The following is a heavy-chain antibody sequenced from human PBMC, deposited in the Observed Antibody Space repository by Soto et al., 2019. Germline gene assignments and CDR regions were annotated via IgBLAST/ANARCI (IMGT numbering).Heavy chain of an antibody. CDR3: ARDQVDIVATMGHYYYGMDV. V-gene: IGHV4-31*03. CDR1: GGSISSGGYY. J-gene: IGHJ6*02. D-gene: IGHD5-12*01. Sequence: PSETLSLTCTVSGGSISSGGYYWSWIRQHPGKGLEWIGYIYYSGSTYYNPSLKSRVTISVDTSKNQFSLKLSSVTAADTAVYYCARDQVDIVATMGHYYYGMDVWGQGTTVTV. CDR2: IYYSGST.